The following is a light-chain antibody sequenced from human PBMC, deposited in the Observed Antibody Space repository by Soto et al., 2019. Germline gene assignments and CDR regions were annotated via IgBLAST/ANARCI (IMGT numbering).Light chain of an antibody. CDR3: MQGLKTPRA. V-gene: IGKV2-28*01. J-gene: IGKJ1*01. CDR1: ESLLHSNGNTY. CDR2: LGS. Sequence: DIVMTQSPLSLPVTPGEPASISCTSSESLLHSNGNTYLDWYLXKPGQXQQLXIYLGSNRASGVPDRFSGGGSGTDFTMKISRVEAEDVGVYYCMQGLKTPRAFDQGTKV.